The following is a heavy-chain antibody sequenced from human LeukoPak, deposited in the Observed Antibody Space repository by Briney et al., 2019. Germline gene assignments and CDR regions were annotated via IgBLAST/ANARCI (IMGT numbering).Heavy chain of an antibody. CDR1: GGSISSYY. J-gene: IGHJ6*03. D-gene: IGHD5/OR15-5a*01. Sequence: SETLSLTCTVSGGSISSYYWSWIRQPPGKGLEWFGYIYYSGSTNYNPSLKSRVTISVDTSKNQFSLKLSSVTAADTAVYYCATSSGTSVAANYYMDVWGKGTTVTVSS. CDR2: IYYSGST. CDR3: ATSSGTSVAANYYMDV. V-gene: IGHV4-59*01.